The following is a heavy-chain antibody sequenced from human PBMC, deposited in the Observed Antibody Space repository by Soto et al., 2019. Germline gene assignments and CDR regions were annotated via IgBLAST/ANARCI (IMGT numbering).Heavy chain of an antibody. CDR1: GGTFSSYA. V-gene: IGHV1-69*01. Sequence: QVQLVQSGAGVKKPGSSVKVSCKASGGTFSSYAISWVRQAPGQGLEWVGGIIPIFGTANYAQKFQGRVRITAHESTSTAYMELSSLRSDDTAVYYCARGDEGYCSGGNCYVAGYWGQGTLVTVSS. CDR2: IIPIFGTA. D-gene: IGHD2-15*01. J-gene: IGHJ4*02. CDR3: ARGDEGYCSGGNCYVAGY.